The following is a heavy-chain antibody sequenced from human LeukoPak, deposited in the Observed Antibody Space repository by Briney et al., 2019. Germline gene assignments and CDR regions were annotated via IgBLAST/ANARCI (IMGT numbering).Heavy chain of an antibody. D-gene: IGHD6-19*01. CDR3: ARSVGAVAAAPFDY. V-gene: IGHV4-34*01. Sequence: SGTLSLTCAVYGGSFSGYYWSWIRQPPGKGLEWIGEINHSGSTNYNPSLKSRVTISVDTSKNQFSLKLSSVTAADTAVYYCARSVGAVAAAPFDYWGQGTLVTVSS. CDR2: INHSGST. CDR1: GGSFSGYY. J-gene: IGHJ4*02.